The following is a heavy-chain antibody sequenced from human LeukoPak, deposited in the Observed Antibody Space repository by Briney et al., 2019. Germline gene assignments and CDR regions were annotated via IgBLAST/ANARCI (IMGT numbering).Heavy chain of an antibody. CDR3: ATFGVVTNYYYYMDV. CDR2: FDPEDGET. V-gene: IGHV1-24*01. Sequence: GASVKVSCKVSGYTLTELSMHWVRQAPGKGLEWMGGFDPEDGETIYAQKFQGRDTMTEDTSTDTAYMELSSLRSEDTAVYYCATFGVVTNYYYYMDVWGKGTTVTVSS. D-gene: IGHD3-3*01. CDR1: GYTLTELS. J-gene: IGHJ6*03.